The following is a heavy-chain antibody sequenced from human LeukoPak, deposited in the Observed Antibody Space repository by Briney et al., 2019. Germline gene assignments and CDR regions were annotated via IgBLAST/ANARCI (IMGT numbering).Heavy chain of an antibody. CDR3: ARDRAGTGGSGRYFGN. CDR2: IYYSGST. J-gene: IGHJ4*02. V-gene: IGHV4-39*07. Sequence: SETLSLTCTVSGGSISSSSYYWGWIRQPPGKGLGWIGSIYYSGSTYYNPSLKSRVTISVDTSKNQFSLKLSSVTAADTAVYYCARDRAGTGGSGRYFGNWGQGTLVTVSS. CDR1: GGSISSSSYY. D-gene: IGHD3-10*01.